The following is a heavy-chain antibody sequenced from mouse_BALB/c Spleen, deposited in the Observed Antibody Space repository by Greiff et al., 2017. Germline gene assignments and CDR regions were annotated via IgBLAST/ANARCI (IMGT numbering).Heavy chain of an antibody. D-gene: IGHD2-1*01. CDR3: ARHGNSYYFDY. V-gene: IGHV5-6-5*01. CDR1: GFTFSSYA. CDR2: ISSGGST. Sequence: EVQGVESGGGLVKPGGSLKLSCAASGFTFSSYAMSWVRQTPEKRLEWVASISSGGSTYYPDSVKGRFTISRDNARNILYLQMSSLRSEDTAMYYCARHGNSYYFDYWGQGTTLTVSS. J-gene: IGHJ2*01.